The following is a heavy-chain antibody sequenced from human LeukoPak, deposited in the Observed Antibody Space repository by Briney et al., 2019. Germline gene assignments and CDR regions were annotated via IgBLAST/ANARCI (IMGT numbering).Heavy chain of an antibody. J-gene: IGHJ3*02. D-gene: IGHD2-15*01. CDR3: ARAXXXGSXHRRKEKTAFDI. CDR2: INHSGST. V-gene: IGHV4-34*01. Sequence: PSETLSLTCAVYGGSFSGYYWSWIRQPPGKGLEWIGEINHSGSTNYNPSLKSRVTISVDTSKNQFSLKLSSVTAADTAVYYCARAXXXGSXHRRKEKTAFDIWGQGTMVTVSS. CDR1: GGSFSGYY.